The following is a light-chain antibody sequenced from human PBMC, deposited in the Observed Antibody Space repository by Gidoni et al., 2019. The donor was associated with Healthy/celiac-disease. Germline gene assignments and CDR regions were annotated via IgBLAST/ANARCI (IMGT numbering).Light chain of an antibody. CDR1: QSVSSN. V-gene: IGKV3-15*01. J-gene: IGKJ4*01. Sequence: EIVMTQSPATLSVYPGERATLSCRASQSVSSNLAWYQQKPGQAPRLLIYGASTRATGIPARFSGSGSGTEFTLTISSLQSEDFAVYYCQQYNNWPFFGGGTKVEIK. CDR3: QQYNNWPF. CDR2: GAS.